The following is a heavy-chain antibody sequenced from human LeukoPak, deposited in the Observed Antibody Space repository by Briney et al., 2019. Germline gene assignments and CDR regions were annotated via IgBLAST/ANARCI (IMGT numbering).Heavy chain of an antibody. D-gene: IGHD6-6*01. Sequence: PGGSLRLSCAASGFTFSSYEMNWVRQAPGKGLEWVSYISSSGSTIYYADSVKGRFTISRDNAKNSLYLQMNSLRAEDTAVYYCARPPAARRGDYWGQGTQVTVSS. CDR3: ARPPAARRGDY. CDR2: ISSSGSTI. V-gene: IGHV3-48*03. CDR1: GFTFSSYE. J-gene: IGHJ4*02.